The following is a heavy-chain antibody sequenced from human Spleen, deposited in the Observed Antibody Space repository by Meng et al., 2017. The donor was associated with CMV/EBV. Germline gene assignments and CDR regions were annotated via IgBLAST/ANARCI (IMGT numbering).Heavy chain of an antibody. Sequence: GESLKISCTASGLTFNRYTMNWVRQAPGKGLEWVSSISSLAKSLYYADSVKGRFTISRDNAKNLLYLQMNSLRIEDTAVYYCSSKRETQDYGGQGAPVTVSS. V-gene: IGHV3-21*06. J-gene: IGHJ4*02. CDR3: SSKRETQDY. CDR1: GLTFNRYT. CDR2: ISSLAKSL. D-gene: IGHD6-25*01.